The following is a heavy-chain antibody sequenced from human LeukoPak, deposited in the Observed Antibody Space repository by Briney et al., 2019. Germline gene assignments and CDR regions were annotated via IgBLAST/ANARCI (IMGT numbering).Heavy chain of an antibody. CDR1: GFTFSSYA. CDR3: ARVWGGAITHHNNWFDP. V-gene: IGHV3-30*04. D-gene: IGHD4/OR15-4a*01. CDR2: ISYDGSNK. J-gene: IGHJ5*02. Sequence: PGGSLRLSCAASGFTFSSYAMHWVRQAPGKGLEWVAVISYDGSNKYYADSVKGRFTISRDNSKNTLYLQMNSLRAEDTAVYYCARVWGGAITHHNNWFDPWGQGTLVTVSS.